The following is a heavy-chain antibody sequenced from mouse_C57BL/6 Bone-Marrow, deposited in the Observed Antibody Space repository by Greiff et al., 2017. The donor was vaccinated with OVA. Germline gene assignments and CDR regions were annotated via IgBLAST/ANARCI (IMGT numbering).Heavy chain of an antibody. V-gene: IGHV1-82*01. J-gene: IGHJ1*03. Sequence: VQLQQSGPELVKPGASVKISCKASGYAFSSSWMNWVKQRPGKGLEWIGRIYPGDGDTNYNGKFKGKATLTADKSSSTAYMQLSSLTSEDSAVYFCARELLYFDVWGTGTTVTVSS. D-gene: IGHD2-1*01. CDR1: GYAFSSSW. CDR3: ARELLYFDV. CDR2: IYPGDGDT.